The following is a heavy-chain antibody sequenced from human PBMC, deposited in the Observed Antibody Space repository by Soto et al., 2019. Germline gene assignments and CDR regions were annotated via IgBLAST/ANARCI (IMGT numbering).Heavy chain of an antibody. CDR3: AKASSVYDSYYYYGLDV. CDR2: ISGSGDST. CDR1: AFTFNSYA. V-gene: IGHV3-23*01. Sequence: GSLRLSCAASAFTFNSYAMSWVRQAPGKGLEWVSAISGSGDSTYYADSVEGRFTISRDNSKNTLYLHMNSLRAEDTAVYYCAKASSVYDSYYYYGLDVWGQGTTVTVSS. D-gene: IGHD5-12*01. J-gene: IGHJ6*02.